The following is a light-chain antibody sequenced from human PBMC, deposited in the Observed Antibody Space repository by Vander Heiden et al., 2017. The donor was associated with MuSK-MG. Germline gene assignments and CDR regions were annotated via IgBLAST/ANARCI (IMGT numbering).Light chain of an antibody. J-gene: IGKJ4*01. V-gene: IGKV3-11*01. CDR1: ESVSNY. Sequence: DIVLTQSPATLSLSPGESATLSCRASESVSNYVAWYQQKPGQPPRLLIYTASKRDTGIPARFSGSGYGTDFTLTITSREPEDFAVYYCQQRDVWPEISFGGGTKLEI. CDR3: QQRDVWPEIS. CDR2: TAS.